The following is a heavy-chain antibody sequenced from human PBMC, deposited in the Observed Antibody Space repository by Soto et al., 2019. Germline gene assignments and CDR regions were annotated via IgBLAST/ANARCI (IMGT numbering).Heavy chain of an antibody. J-gene: IGHJ4*02. CDR1: GFTFSPYW. CDR3: AGWGGHDYNY. CDR2: INPDGNVG. V-gene: IGHV3-7*03. D-gene: IGHD4-4*01. Sequence: EVQLLGSGGGLVQPGGSLRLSCLGSGFTFSPYWMNWVRQAQGKGLEWVANINPDGNVGTYVDSVRGRFTTSRDNAKNSLYLQMNRLRADDTAVYFCAGWGGHDYNYWGQGIMVTVSS.